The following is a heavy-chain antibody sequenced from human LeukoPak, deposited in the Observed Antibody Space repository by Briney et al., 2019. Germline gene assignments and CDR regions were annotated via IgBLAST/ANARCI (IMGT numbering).Heavy chain of an antibody. D-gene: IGHD5-18*01. CDR2: IRYDGSNK. J-gene: IGHJ4*02. CDR3: AKGLYSYGLVDY. CDR1: AFTFSGYA. Sequence: GGSLRLSCAASAFTFSGYAMHWVRQAPGKGLEWVAFIRYDGSNKYYADSVKGRFTISRDNSKNTLYLQMNSLRAEDTAVYYCAKGLYSYGLVDYWGQGTLVTVSS. V-gene: IGHV3-30*02.